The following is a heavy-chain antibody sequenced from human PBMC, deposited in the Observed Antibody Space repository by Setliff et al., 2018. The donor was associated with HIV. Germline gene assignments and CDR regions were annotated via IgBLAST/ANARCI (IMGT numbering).Heavy chain of an antibody. J-gene: IGHJ6*03. CDR3: AKNDNYYYYYMDV. D-gene: IGHD3-22*01. V-gene: IGHV3-23*01. CDR1: GFTFSNYG. CDR2: ISASGANT. Sequence: PGGSLRLSCAASGFTFSNYGLSWVRQASGRGLEWVSAISASGANTYYADSVRGRFTISRDNSKNTLYLQMNSLRAEDTAVYYCAKNDNYYYYYMDVWGKGTTVTAP.